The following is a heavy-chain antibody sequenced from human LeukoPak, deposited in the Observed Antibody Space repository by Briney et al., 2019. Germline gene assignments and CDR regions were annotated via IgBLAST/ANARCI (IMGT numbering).Heavy chain of an antibody. J-gene: IGHJ4*02. V-gene: IGHV4-39*07. CDR3: ASSGSDGYGPARYFDY. D-gene: IGHD5-18*01. CDR2: INHSGST. Sequence: NASETLSLTCTVSGGSVSSGSYYWSWIRQPPGKGLEWIGEINHSGSTNYNPSLKSRVTISVDTSKNQFSLKLSSVTAADTAVYYCASSGSDGYGPARYFDYWGQGTLVTVSS. CDR1: GGSVSSGSYY.